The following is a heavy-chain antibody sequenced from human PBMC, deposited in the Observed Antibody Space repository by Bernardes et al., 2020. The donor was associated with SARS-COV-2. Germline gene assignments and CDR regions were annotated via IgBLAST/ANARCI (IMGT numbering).Heavy chain of an antibody. CDR3: ARERGAYCGGDCYNPVNWYYYYGMDV. Sequence: GGSLRLSCAASGFTVSSNYMSWVRQAPGKGLEWVSVIYSGGSTYYADSVKGRFTISRDNSKNTLYLQMNSLRAEDTAVYYCARERGAYCGGDCYNPVNWYYYYGMDVWGQGTTVTVSS. CDR2: IYSGGST. D-gene: IGHD2-21*02. V-gene: IGHV3-66*01. CDR1: GFTVSSNY. J-gene: IGHJ6*02.